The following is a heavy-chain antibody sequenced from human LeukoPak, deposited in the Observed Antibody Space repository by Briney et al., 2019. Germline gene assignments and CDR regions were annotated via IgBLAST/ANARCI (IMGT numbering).Heavy chain of an antibody. V-gene: IGHV1-69*13. Sequence: SAKVSCKASGGTFSSYAISWVRQAPGQGLEWMGGIIPIFGTANYAQKFQGRVTITADESTSTAYMELSSLRSEDTAVYYCARREKVCSSTSCYGYYYYYGMDVWGQGTTVTVSS. J-gene: IGHJ6*02. CDR1: GGTFSSYA. CDR3: ARREKVCSSTSCYGYYYYYGMDV. D-gene: IGHD2-2*01. CDR2: IIPIFGTA.